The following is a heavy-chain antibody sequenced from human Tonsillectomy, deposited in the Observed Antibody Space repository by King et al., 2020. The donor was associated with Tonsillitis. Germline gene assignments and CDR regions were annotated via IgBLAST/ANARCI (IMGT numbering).Heavy chain of an antibody. Sequence: VQLVESGGGLVKPGGSLRLSCAASGFTFSSYSMNWVRQAPGKGLESVSSISSSSSYIYYADSVKGRFTISRDNAKNSLYLQMNSLRAEDTAVYYCAREKRSYYDSSGYYPDWFDPWGQGTLVTVSS. J-gene: IGHJ5*02. CDR1: GFTFSSYS. D-gene: IGHD3-22*01. CDR2: ISSSSSYI. CDR3: AREKRSYYDSSGYYPDWFDP. V-gene: IGHV3-21*01.